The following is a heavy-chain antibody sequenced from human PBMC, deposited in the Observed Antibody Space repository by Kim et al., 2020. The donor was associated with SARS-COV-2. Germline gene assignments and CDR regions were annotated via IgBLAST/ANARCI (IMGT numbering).Heavy chain of an antibody. Sequence: GGSLRLSCAASGFTFSSYSMNWVRQAPGKGLEWVSSISSSSSYIYYADSVKGRFTISRDNAKNSLYLQMNSLRAEDTAVYYCARDRNYYDSSGYHVLDYWGQGTLVTVSS. CDR1: GFTFSSYS. V-gene: IGHV3-21*01. CDR2: ISSSSSYI. D-gene: IGHD3-22*01. CDR3: ARDRNYYDSSGYHVLDY. J-gene: IGHJ4*02.